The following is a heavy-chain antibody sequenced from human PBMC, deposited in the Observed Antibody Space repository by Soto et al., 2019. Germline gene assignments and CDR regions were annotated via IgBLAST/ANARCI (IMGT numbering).Heavy chain of an antibody. CDR3: ATSYGSGSAHFDN. D-gene: IGHD3-10*01. J-gene: IGHJ4*02. CDR2: VIPILGMS. Sequence: QVQLVQSGAEVKMPGSSVTVSCTASGDTFSRYTINWGRQAPGQGPECVGRVIPILGMSDYAHKFQGRVSITADKSTSTAYMLVSLVRSDDSAVYYCATSYGSGSAHFDNWGQGTLVTVSS. V-gene: IGHV1-69*02. CDR1: GDTFSRYT.